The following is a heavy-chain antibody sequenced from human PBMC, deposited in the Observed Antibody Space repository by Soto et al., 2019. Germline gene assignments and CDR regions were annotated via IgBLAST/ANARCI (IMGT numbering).Heavy chain of an antibody. D-gene: IGHD6-19*01. Sequence: AASVKVSCKASGYTSTFRSYAMNWVRQAPGKGLEWVSTISGSGGSTYYADSVKGRFTISRDNSKNTLYVQMNSLRAEDTAIYYCAKCRPTSGWLGMAAFEIWGQGTVVTVSS. CDR2: ISGSGGST. V-gene: IGHV3-23*01. CDR1: GYTSTFRSYA. J-gene: IGHJ3*02. CDR3: AKCRPTSGWLGMAAFEI.